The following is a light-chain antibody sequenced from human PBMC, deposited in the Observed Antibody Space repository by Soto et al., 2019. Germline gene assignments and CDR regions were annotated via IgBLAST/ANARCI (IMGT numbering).Light chain of an antibody. V-gene: IGKV2D-29*01. CDR1: QSLLQSDGKTH. CDR3: TQSTQFPNT. CDR2: EVI. Sequence: DIVMTQTPLSLSVTPGQPASISCKSSQSLLQSDGKTHLYWFLQRPGQPPQLLIYEVIKRFSGVPHRFSGSGSGTDFTLKISRVEAEDVGVYYCTQSTQFPNTFGQGTRLESK. J-gene: IGKJ5*01.